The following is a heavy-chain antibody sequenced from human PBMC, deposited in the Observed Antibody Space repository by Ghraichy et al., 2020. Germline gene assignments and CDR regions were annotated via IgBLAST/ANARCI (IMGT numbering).Heavy chain of an antibody. CDR3: ARVGTCGGDCYSGYFDL. J-gene: IGHJ2*01. Sequence: SQTLSLTCAISGDSVSSNSAAWNWIRQSPSRGLEWLGRTYYRSKWYNDYAVSVKSRITINPDTSKNQFSLQLNSVTPEDTAVYYCARVGTCGGDCYSGYFDLWGRGTLVTVSS. V-gene: IGHV6-1*01. CDR2: TYYRSKWYN. D-gene: IGHD2-21*01. CDR1: GDSVSSNSAA.